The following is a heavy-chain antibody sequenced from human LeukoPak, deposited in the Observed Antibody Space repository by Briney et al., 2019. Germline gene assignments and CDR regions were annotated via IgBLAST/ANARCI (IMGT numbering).Heavy chain of an antibody. J-gene: IGHJ3*02. CDR2: INPNSGGT. CDR1: GYTFTGYY. Sequence: GASVKVSCKASGYTFTGYYMHWVRQAPGQGLEWMGWINPNSGGTNYAQKFQGRVTMTRDTSISTAYMELSRLRSDDTAVYYCASYFGVVVYAFDIWGQGTMVTVSS. CDR3: ASYFGVVVYAFDI. V-gene: IGHV1-2*02. D-gene: IGHD3-3*01.